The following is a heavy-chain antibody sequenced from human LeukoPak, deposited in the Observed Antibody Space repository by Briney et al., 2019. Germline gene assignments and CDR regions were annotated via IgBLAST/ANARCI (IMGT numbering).Heavy chain of an antibody. V-gene: IGHV1-2*02. Sequence: ASVKVSCKASGYAFTTYYMHWVRQAPGQGLEWMGWINPNSGGTNYAQKFQGRVTMTRDTSISTAYMELSRLRSDDTAVYYCARGSLYSSSWFLAVGYWGQGTLVTVSS. J-gene: IGHJ4*02. CDR1: GYAFTTYY. CDR2: INPNSGGT. CDR3: ARGSLYSSSWFLAVGY. D-gene: IGHD6-13*01.